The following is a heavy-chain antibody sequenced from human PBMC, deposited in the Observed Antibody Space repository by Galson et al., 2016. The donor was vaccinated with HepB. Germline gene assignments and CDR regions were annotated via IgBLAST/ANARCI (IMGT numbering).Heavy chain of an antibody. CDR2: IWYDGSAK. D-gene: IGHD3-10*01. CDR3: ARGRALWFGNGSPYYAMDV. J-gene: IGHJ6*02. CDR1: GFTFTNYG. Sequence: SLRLSCAASGFTFTNYGMHWVRQAPGKGLEWVALIWYDGSAKYYADSVKGRFTVSRDNSKNTLYLQLNNLRSDDTAIYYRARGRALWFGNGSPYYAMDVWGQGTTVTVSS. V-gene: IGHV3-33*01.